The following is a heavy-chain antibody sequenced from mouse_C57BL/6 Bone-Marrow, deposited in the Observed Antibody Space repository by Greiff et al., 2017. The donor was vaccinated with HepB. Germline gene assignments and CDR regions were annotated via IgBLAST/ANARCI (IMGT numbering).Heavy chain of an antibody. Sequence: EVKLVDSGGGLVKPGGSLKLSCAASGFTFSSYAMSWVRQTPEKRLEWVATISDGGSYTYYPDNVKGRFTISRDNAKNNLYLQMSHLKSEDTAMYYCARGSAYYGSHYFDYWGQGTTLTVSS. CDR2: ISDGGSYT. D-gene: IGHD1-1*01. CDR1: GFTFSSYA. J-gene: IGHJ2*01. CDR3: ARGSAYYGSHYFDY. V-gene: IGHV5-4*03.